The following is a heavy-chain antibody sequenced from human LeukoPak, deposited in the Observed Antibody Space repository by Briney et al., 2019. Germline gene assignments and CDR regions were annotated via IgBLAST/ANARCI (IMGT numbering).Heavy chain of an antibody. CDR3: AKDLSRQRRGLNYGPWFDP. D-gene: IGHD4-17*01. CDR2: VSASGSS. V-gene: IGHV4-4*07. J-gene: IGHJ5*02. CDR1: GDSINDSY. Sequence: SETLSLTCTVSGDSINDSYWTWIRQPVGSAMQWIGRVSASGSSSYNPSLKSRAIMSVDVSKNQLSLNLTSVTDADTAVYFCAKDLSRQRRGLNYGPWFDPWGRGTLVTVSS.